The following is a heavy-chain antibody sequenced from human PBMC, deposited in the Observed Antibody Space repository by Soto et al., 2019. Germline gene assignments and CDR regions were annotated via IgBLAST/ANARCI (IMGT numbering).Heavy chain of an antibody. CDR1: GYSISSGYH. V-gene: IGHV4-38-2*01. J-gene: IGHJ4*02. D-gene: IGHD6-13*01. Sequence: LSLTCAVSGYSISSGYHWGWVRQPPGKALEWIGSFYHGGSTYYNPSLKSRVTISVDTSKNQFSLELSSVTAADTAVYYCARPRVAASGHYFDYWGQGTLVTVSS. CDR2: FYHGGST. CDR3: ARPRVAASGHYFDY.